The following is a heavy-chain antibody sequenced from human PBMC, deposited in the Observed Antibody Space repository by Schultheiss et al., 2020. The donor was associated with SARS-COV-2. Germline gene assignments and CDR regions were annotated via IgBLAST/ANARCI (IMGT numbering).Heavy chain of an antibody. Sequence: GGSLRLSCAVSGFTVSSKYMSWVRQAPGKGLEWVSVLYGGGTTYYADSVQGRFAISRDNSKNTLYLLMSSLTAEDTAVFYCAKRQRITGKNYGMDVWGQGTTVTVSS. J-gene: IGHJ6*02. V-gene: IGHV3-53*01. D-gene: IGHD1-20*01. CDR1: GFTVSSKY. CDR3: AKRQRITGKNYGMDV. CDR2: LYGGGTT.